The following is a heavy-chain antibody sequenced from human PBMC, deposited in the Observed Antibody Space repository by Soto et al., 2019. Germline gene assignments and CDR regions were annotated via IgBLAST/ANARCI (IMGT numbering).Heavy chain of an antibody. Sequence: GWSLRLSCAASGFTFSTNAMNLVRQAPGKGLEWVSGIGGSGGTTFYADSVKGRFTISRDNSKNTVYLQMNSLKADDTAVYYCAKLKGAAAGLFESWGQGILVTVSS. CDR1: GFTFSTNA. D-gene: IGHD6-13*01. CDR3: AKLKGAAAGLFES. J-gene: IGHJ4*02. CDR2: IGGSGGTT. V-gene: IGHV3-23*01.